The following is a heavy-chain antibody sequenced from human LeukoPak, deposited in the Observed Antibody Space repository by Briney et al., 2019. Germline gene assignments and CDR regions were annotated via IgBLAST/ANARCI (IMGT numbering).Heavy chain of an antibody. J-gene: IGHJ6*03. CDR3: ARDNESGHDYYYYYYYMDV. CDR2: IYYSGST. CDR1: GASLSTSPYY. Sequence: PSETLSLTCSVSGASLSTSPYYWGWIRQPPGKGLEWIGSIYYSGSTYYNPSLKSRVTISVDTSKNQFSLKLSSVTAADTAVYYCARDNESGHDYYYYYYYMDVWGKGTTVTVSS. V-gene: IGHV4-39*07. D-gene: IGHD5-12*01.